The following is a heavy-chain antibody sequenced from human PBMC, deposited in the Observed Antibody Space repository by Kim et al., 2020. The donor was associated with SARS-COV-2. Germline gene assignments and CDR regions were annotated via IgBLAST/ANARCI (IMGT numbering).Heavy chain of an antibody. V-gene: IGHV7-4-1*02. D-gene: IGHD4-17*01. J-gene: IGHJ3*02. Sequence: PTYAQGFTGRFVFSLDTSVSTAYLQISSLKAEDTAVYYCARGDYRDAFDIWGQGTMVTVSS. CDR3: ARGDYRDAFDI. CDR2: P.